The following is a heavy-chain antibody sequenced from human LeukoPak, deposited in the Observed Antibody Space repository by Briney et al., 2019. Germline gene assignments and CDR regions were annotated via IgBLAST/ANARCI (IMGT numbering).Heavy chain of an antibody. CDR3: ARGGSWYYYYYYYGMDV. J-gene: IGHJ6*02. D-gene: IGHD6-13*01. CDR2: ISWNSGSI. CDR1: GFTFDDYA. V-gene: IGHV3-9*01. Sequence: PGGSLRLSCAASGFTFDDYAMHWVRQAPGKGLEWVSGISWNSGSIGYADSVKGRFTISRDNAKNSLYLQMNSLRAEDTAVYYCARGGSWYYYYYYYGMDVWGQGTTVTVSS.